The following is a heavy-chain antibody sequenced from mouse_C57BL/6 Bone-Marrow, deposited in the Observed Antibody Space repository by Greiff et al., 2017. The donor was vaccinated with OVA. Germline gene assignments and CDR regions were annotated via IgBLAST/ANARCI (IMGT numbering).Heavy chain of an antibody. CDR2: IWSGGST. D-gene: IGHD1-1*01. V-gene: IGHV2-2*01. CDR3: ARESGSSLHWYCDV. Sequence: QVQLKESGPGLVQPSQSLSITCTVSGFSLTSYGVHWVRQSPGKGLEWLGVIWSGGSTDYNAAFISRLSISKDNSKSQVFFKMNSLQADATAIYYCARESGSSLHWYCDVWGTGTTVTVSS. J-gene: IGHJ1*03. CDR1: GFSLTSYG.